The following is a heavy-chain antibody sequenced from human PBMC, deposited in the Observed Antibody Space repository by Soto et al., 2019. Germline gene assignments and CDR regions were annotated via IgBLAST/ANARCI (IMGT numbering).Heavy chain of an antibody. CDR1: GDSVSSNSAA. V-gene: IGHV6-1*01. J-gene: IGHJ6*02. Sequence: PSPTLSLTCAISGDSVSSNSAASHWIRQSPSRGLDWLGRTYYRSKWYNDYAVSVKSRITINPDTSKNQFSLQLNSVTPEDTAVYYCARDWDIVVVPASYYYYYGMDVWGQGTTVTVSS. CDR3: ARDWDIVVVPASYYYYYGMDV. CDR2: TYYRSKWYN. D-gene: IGHD2-2*01.